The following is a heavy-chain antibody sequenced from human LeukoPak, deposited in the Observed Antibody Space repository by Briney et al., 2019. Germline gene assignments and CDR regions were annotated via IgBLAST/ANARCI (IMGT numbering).Heavy chain of an antibody. CDR1: GGSISSSSYY. D-gene: IGHD1-26*01. V-gene: IGHV4-39*07. Sequence: SDTLSLTCTVSGGSISSSSYYWGWIRQPPGKGLEWIGSIYYSGSTYYNPSLKSRVTISVDTSKNQFSLKLSSVTAADTAVYYCAREWELLDYWGQGTLVTVSS. CDR2: IYYSGST. J-gene: IGHJ4*02. CDR3: AREWELLDY.